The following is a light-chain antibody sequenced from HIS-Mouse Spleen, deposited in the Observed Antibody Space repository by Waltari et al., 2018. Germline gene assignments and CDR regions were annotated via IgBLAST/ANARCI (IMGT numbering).Light chain of an antibody. V-gene: IGLV2-14*03. CDR2: DVS. CDR1: SSDVGGFNY. Sequence: QSALTQPASVSGSPGQSIPISFPGTSSDVGGFNYSSCYQQHPGKAPKPMIYDVSNRPSGVSNRFSGSKSGNTASLTISGLQAEDEADYYCSSYTSSSTLVFGTGTKVTVL. J-gene: IGLJ1*01. CDR3: SSYTSSSTLV.